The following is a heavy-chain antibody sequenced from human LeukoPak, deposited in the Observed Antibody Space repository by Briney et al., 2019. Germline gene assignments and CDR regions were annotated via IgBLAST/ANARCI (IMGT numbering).Heavy chain of an antibody. D-gene: IGHD3-22*01. J-gene: IGHJ4*02. CDR1: GFTFSSYG. V-gene: IGHV3-30*02. CDR3: AKDEDYYDSSGPFDY. CDR2: IRYDGSNK. Sequence: GGSLRLSCAASGFTFSSYGMHWVRQAPGKGLEWVAFIRYDGSNKYYADSVKGRFTISRDNSKNTLYLQMNSLRAEDTAVYYCAKDEDYYDSSGPFDYWGQGTLVTVSS.